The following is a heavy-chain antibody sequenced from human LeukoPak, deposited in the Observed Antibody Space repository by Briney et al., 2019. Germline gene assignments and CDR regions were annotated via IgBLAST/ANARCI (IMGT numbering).Heavy chain of an antibody. CDR1: GYTFTSYG. CDR3: ARDKYYDSSGPTRGDY. D-gene: IGHD3-22*01. CDR2: ISAYNGNT. J-gene: IGHJ4*02. Sequence: ASVKVSCKASGYTFTSYGISWVRQAPGQGLEWMGWISAYNGNTNYAQKLQGRVTMTTDTSTSTAYMELRSLRSDDTAVYYCARDKYYDSSGPTRGDYWGQGTLVTVSS. V-gene: IGHV1-18*01.